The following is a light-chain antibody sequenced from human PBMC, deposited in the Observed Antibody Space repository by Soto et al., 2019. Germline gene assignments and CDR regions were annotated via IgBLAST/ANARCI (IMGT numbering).Light chain of an antibody. V-gene: IGKV3-15*01. Sequence: EMVMTQSPVTLSVSPGERATLSCRASPSVKSKLAWYQQKPGQAPRLLIYGASTRAAGIPDRFSGSGSGTDFTLTISSLQSEDFAVYYCQQYDDWPGYTFGQGTKLEIK. CDR1: PSVKSK. CDR2: GAS. J-gene: IGKJ2*01. CDR3: QQYDDWPGYT.